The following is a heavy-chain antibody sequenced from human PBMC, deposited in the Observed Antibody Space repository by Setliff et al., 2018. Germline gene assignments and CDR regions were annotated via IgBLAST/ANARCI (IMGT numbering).Heavy chain of an antibody. V-gene: IGHV4-59*01. CDR2: IFYSDTA. D-gene: IGHD3-10*01. CDR1: GGSISSYY. Sequence: SETLSLTCTVSGGSISSYYWIWIRQPPGKGLEWIGHIFYSDTAKYNPSLESRAAISVDSSKNQFSLKLRSVTAADTAVYYCARDRSTVIRGVTSFFYYYMDVWGGGTTVTVSS. CDR3: ARDRSTVIRGVTSFFYYYMDV. J-gene: IGHJ6*03.